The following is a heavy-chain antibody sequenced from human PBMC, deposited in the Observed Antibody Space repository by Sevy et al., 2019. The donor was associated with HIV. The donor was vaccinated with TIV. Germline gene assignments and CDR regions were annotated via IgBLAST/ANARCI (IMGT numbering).Heavy chain of an antibody. CDR1: GFTFSSYG. J-gene: IGHJ4*02. Sequence: GGSLRLSCAASGFTFSSYGMHWVRQAPGKGLEWVAVIWYDGSNKYYADSVKGRFTISRDNSKNTLYPQMNSLRAEDTAVYYCARSNGDFYFDYWGQGTLVTVSS. V-gene: IGHV3-33*01. D-gene: IGHD4-17*01. CDR2: IWYDGSNK. CDR3: ARSNGDFYFDY.